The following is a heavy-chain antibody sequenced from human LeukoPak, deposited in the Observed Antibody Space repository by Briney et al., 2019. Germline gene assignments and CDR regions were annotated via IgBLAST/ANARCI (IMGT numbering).Heavy chain of an antibody. CDR2: ISTYNGNT. D-gene: IGHD6-13*01. J-gene: IGHJ4*02. Sequence: ASVKVSCKTSGYSFTSYSLSWVRQAPGQGLEWMGWISTYNGNTNYAQNLQGRLSMTTDTSTTTAYMELRSLRSDDTAVYYCARDLGSSSWYGAGDYWGQGTLVTVSS. CDR3: ARDLGSSSWYGAGDY. V-gene: IGHV1-18*01. CDR1: GYSFTSYS.